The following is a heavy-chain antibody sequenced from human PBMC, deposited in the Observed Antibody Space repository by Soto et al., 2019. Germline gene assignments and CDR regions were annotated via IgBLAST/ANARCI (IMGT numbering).Heavy chain of an antibody. CDR3: ARLVVVMGFAFAI. D-gene: IGHD3-22*01. Sequence: GESLKISCKGSGYSFTSYWIGWVRQMPGKGLEWMGIIYPGDSDTRYSPSFQGQVTISADKSISTAYLQWSSLNASDTAMYYCARLVVVMGFAFAIWGQGTIVTVSS. V-gene: IGHV5-51*01. J-gene: IGHJ3*02. CDR1: GYSFTSYW. CDR2: IYPGDSDT.